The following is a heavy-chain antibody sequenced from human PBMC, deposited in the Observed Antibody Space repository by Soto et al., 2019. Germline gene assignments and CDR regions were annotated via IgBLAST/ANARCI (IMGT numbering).Heavy chain of an antibody. D-gene: IGHD2-15*01. CDR2: IIPIFGTA. V-gene: IGHV1-69*12. J-gene: IGHJ6*02. CDR1: GGTFSSYA. CDR3: ARGSGGSSYYYYGMDV. Sequence: QVQLVQSGAEVKKPGSSVKVSCKASGGTFSSYAINWVRQAPGQGLEWMGGIIPIFGTANYAQKFQGRVCITADEPSSRAYLELSSLRSEDTAVYYCARGSGGSSYYYYGMDVWGQGTTVTVSS.